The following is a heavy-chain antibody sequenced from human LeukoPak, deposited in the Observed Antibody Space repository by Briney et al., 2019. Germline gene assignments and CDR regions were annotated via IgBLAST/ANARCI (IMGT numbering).Heavy chain of an antibody. D-gene: IGHD3-10*01. V-gene: IGHV1-46*01. Sequence: ASVKVSCKASGYTFTSYYMHWVRQAPGQGLEWMGIINPSGGSTSYAQKFQGRVTMTRDTSTSTVYMELSSLRSEDTAVYYCARDTMGPTGYYYYGMDVWGQGTTVTASS. CDR3: ARDTMGPTGYYYYGMDV. J-gene: IGHJ6*02. CDR1: GYTFTSYY. CDR2: INPSGGST.